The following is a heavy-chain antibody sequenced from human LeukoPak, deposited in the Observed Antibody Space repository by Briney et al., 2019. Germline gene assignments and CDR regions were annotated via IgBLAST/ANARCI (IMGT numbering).Heavy chain of an antibody. CDR3: ARSSDSYGDPNFDY. CDR1: GGSISSYY. J-gene: IGHJ4*02. Sequence: SETLSLTCTVSGGSISSYYWSWIRQPPGKGLEWIGYIYYSGSTNYNPSLKSRVTISVDTSKNQFSLKLSSVTAADTAVYYCARSSDSYGDPNFDYWGQGTLVTVSS. D-gene: IGHD5-18*01. V-gene: IGHV4-59*01. CDR2: IYYSGST.